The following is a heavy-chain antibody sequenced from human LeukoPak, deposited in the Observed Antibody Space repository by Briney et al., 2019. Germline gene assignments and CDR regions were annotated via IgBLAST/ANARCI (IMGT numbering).Heavy chain of an antibody. CDR3: ARVLVPRYWYFDL. CDR1: GYTFTGYY. CDR2: ISAYNGNT. Sequence: GASVKVSCKSSGYTFTGYYMHWVRQAPGQGLEWMGWISAYNGNTNYAQKLQGRVTMTTDTSTSTAYMELRSLRSDDTAVYYCARVLVPRYWYFDLWGRGTLVTVSS. J-gene: IGHJ2*01. V-gene: IGHV1-18*04. D-gene: IGHD2-8*02.